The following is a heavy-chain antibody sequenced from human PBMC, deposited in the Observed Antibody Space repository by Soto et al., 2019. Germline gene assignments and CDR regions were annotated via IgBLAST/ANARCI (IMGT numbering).Heavy chain of an antibody. D-gene: IGHD6-19*01. Sequence: EVQILESGGGLIQPGESLRLSCAASGFTFSTYTMSWVRQAPEKGLEWVSSISASGGSTYYADSVKGRFTIFRDNSNNTLFLRMSRLRADDTAVYYCASEVAVGLFDYWGQGTLVTVSS. CDR3: ASEVAVGLFDY. V-gene: IGHV3-23*01. CDR1: GFTFSTYT. J-gene: IGHJ4*02. CDR2: ISASGGST.